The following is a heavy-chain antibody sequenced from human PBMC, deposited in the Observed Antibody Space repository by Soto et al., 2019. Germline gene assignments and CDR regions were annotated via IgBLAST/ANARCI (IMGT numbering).Heavy chain of an antibody. V-gene: IGHV3-23*01. CDR1: GFTFSTYA. CDR2: ISGSGGSI. Sequence: EVQLLESGGGLVQPGGSLRLSCAASGFTFSTYAMKWVRQAPGNGLEWVSAISGSGGSIHYADSVKGRFTISRDNSKNTLYLQMNSLRDEDTAVYNCVKGYWKGDVWGQGTTVTVSS. CDR3: VKGYWKGDV. J-gene: IGHJ6*02. D-gene: IGHD1-1*01.